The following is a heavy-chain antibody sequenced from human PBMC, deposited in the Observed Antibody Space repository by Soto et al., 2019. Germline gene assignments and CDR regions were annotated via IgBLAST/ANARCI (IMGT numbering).Heavy chain of an antibody. CDR3: ARDGASALTTSPDI. V-gene: IGHV3-66*01. CDR2: IYSGGST. D-gene: IGHD3-9*01. CDR1: GFTVNSNY. J-gene: IGHJ3*02. Sequence: EVQLMESGGGLVQPGGSLRLSCAVSGFTVNSNYMSWVRQAPGKGLEWVSVIYSGGSTYYADSVKGRFTISRDNSKNTVYLQMNSRGAEDTAVYYCARDGASALTTSPDIWGQGTMVTVSS.